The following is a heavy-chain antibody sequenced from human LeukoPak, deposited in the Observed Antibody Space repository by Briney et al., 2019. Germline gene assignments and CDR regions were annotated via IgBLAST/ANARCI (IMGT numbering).Heavy chain of an antibody. CDR2: IYSGGST. V-gene: IGHV3-53*01. J-gene: IGHJ3*02. CDR3: ARLGPLDYYDSSGYFPDAFDI. Sequence: GGSLRLSCAASGFIVSGNYLSWVRQAPGKGLEWVSVIYSGGSTYYADSVKGRFTISRDNPKNTLYLQMNSLRAEDTAVYYCARLGPLDYYDSSGYFPDAFDIWGQGTMVTVSS. CDR1: GFIVSGNY. D-gene: IGHD3-22*01.